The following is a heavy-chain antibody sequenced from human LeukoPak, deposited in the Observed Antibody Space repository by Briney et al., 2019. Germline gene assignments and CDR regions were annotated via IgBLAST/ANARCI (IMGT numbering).Heavy chain of an antibody. CDR2: ISGSGGTT. J-gene: IGHJ5*01. Sequence: GGSLRLSCVTSGFTFSSYAMSWVRQAPEKGLEWVSSISGSGGTTYYADSVKGRFTISRDNSKNSLYLQMNSLRAEDAAVYYCAKDTAPRPRWFDSWGQGTLVTVSS. CDR3: AKDTAPRPRWFDS. CDR1: GFTFSSYA. V-gene: IGHV3-23*01. D-gene: IGHD6-6*01.